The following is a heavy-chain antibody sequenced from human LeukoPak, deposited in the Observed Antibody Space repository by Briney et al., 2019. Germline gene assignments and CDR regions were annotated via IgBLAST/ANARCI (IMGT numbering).Heavy chain of an antibody. V-gene: IGHV3-23*01. Sequence: GGSLRLSCAASGFTFSIFSLNWVRQAPGKGLEWVSGISGSDSSTYYADSVKGRFTISRDNSKNTLYLQMNSLRAEDTAVYYCAKGGGWLYYFDYWGQGTLVTVSS. CDR2: ISGSDSST. D-gene: IGHD4-23*01. CDR3: AKGGGWLYYFDY. J-gene: IGHJ4*02. CDR1: GFTFSIFS.